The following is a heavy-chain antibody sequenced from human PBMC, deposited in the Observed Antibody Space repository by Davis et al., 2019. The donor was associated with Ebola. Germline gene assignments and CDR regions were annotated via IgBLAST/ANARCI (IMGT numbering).Heavy chain of an antibody. D-gene: IGHD3-10*01. CDR1: GFTFSSYS. V-gene: IGHV3-48*04. J-gene: IGHJ4*02. CDR2: ISSSSTI. CDR3: ARVTYYYGSGSYYEDY. Sequence: GESLKISCAASGFTFSSYSMNWVRQAPGKGLEWVSYISSSSTIYYADSVKGRFTISRDNAKNSLYLQMNSLRAEDTAVYYCARVTYYYGSGSYYEDYWGQGTLVTVSS.